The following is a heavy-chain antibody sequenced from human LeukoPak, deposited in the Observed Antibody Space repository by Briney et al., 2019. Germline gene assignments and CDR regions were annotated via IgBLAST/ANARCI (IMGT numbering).Heavy chain of an antibody. CDR2: IYYSGST. Sequence: SETLSLTCTVSGGSISSYYWSWIRQPPGKGLEWIGYIYYSGSTNYYPSLKSRVTISVDTSKNQFSLKLSSVTAADTAVYYCARGLYSGSYFRGYYFDYWGQGTLVTVSS. CDR3: ARGLYSGSYFRGYYFDY. V-gene: IGHV4-59*01. J-gene: IGHJ4*02. D-gene: IGHD1-26*01. CDR1: GGSISSYY.